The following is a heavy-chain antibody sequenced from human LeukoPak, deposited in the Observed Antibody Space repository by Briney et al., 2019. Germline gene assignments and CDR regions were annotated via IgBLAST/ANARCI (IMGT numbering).Heavy chain of an antibody. CDR2: INHSGST. D-gene: IGHD4-17*01. J-gene: IGHJ6*03. V-gene: IGHV4-34*01. CDR1: GGSFSGYY. CDR3: ARGGGDPIYYYYYMDV. Sequence: SSETLSLTCAVYGGSFSGYYWSWIRQPPGKGLEWIGEINHSGSTNYNPSLKSRVTISVDTSKNQFSLKLSSVTAADTAVYYCARGGGDPIYYYYYMDVWGKGTTVTISS.